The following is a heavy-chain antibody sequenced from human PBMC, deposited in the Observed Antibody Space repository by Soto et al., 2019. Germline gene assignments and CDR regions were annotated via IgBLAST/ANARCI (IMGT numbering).Heavy chain of an antibody. Sequence: SETLSLTCAVSGGSFSGYYWSWIRQPPGKGLEWIGEINHSGSTNYNPSLKSRVTISVDTSKNQFSLKLSSVTAADTAVYYCARVGSVRGYSYGIDYWGQGTLVTVSS. D-gene: IGHD5-18*01. CDR1: GGSFSGYY. V-gene: IGHV4-34*01. CDR3: ARVGSVRGYSYGIDY. J-gene: IGHJ4*02. CDR2: INHSGST.